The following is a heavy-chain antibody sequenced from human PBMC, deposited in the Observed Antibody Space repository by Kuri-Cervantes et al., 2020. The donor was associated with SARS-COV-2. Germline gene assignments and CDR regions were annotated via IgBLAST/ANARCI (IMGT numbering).Heavy chain of an antibody. CDR1: GGSFNNYY. Sequence: GSLRLSCAVYGGSFNNYYWGWVRQSPGEGLEWIGEINHNGNTNYNPSLKSRVTISVDTSKNQFSLKLSSVTAADTAIYYCARAAYSSTWYINHFDPWGQGTLVTVSS. V-gene: IGHV4-34*01. D-gene: IGHD6-13*01. CDR3: ARAAYSSTWYINHFDP. CDR2: INHNGNT. J-gene: IGHJ5*02.